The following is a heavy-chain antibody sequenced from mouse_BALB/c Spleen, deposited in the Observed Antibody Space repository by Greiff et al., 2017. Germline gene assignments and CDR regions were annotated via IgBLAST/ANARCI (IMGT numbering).Heavy chain of an antibody. CDR2: ISSGSSTI. CDR3: ARSSYYYGSSWYFDV. J-gene: IGHJ1*01. D-gene: IGHD1-1*01. CDR1: GFTFSSFG. Sequence: DVMLVESGGGLVQPGGSRKLSCAASGFTFSSFGMHWVRQAPEKGLEWVAYISSGSSTIYYADTVKGRFTISRDNPKNTLFLQMTSLRSEDTAMYYCARSSYYYGSSWYFDVWGAGTTVTVSS. V-gene: IGHV5-17*02.